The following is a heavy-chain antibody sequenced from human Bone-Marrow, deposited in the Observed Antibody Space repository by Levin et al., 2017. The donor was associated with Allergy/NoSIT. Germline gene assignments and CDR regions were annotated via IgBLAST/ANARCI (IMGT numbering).Heavy chain of an antibody. Sequence: PGGSLRLSCTASGYTFTSYGISWVRQAPGQGLEWMGWINGFNGDTYYAENVQGRVTITTDTSTKTAYMELRSLTFDDTAMYYCARDMRELNWFDSWGQGTLVTVSS. V-gene: IGHV1-18*01. CDR1: GYTFTSYG. CDR3: ARDMRELNWFDS. J-gene: IGHJ5*01. D-gene: IGHD1-7*01. CDR2: INGFNGDT.